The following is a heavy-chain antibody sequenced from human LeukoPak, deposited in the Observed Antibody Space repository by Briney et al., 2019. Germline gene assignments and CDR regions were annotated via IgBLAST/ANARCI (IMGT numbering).Heavy chain of an antibody. CDR1: GFTFSSYS. V-gene: IGHV3-21*01. Sequence: GGSLRLSCAASGFTFSSYSMNWVRQAPGKGLEWVSSISSSSSYIYYADSVKGRFTISRDNAKNSLYLQMNSLRAEDTAVYYCARGRVVYSSSWYCAFDIWGQGTMVTVSS. CDR2: ISSSSSYI. CDR3: ARGRVVYSSSWYCAFDI. D-gene: IGHD6-13*01. J-gene: IGHJ3*02.